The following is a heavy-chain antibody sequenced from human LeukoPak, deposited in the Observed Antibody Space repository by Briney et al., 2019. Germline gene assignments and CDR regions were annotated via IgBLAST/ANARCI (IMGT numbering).Heavy chain of an antibody. J-gene: IGHJ6*03. V-gene: IGHV5-51*01. Sequence: PGESLKISCRGSGYTFTSYGIGWVRQMPGKGLEWMGIIYPGDSDTRYSPSFQGQVTISADKSINTAYLQWSSLKASDTAMYYCARPDLDYYYMDVWGKGTTVTVSS. CDR1: GYTFTSYG. CDR2: IYPGDSDT. CDR3: ARPDLDYYYMDV.